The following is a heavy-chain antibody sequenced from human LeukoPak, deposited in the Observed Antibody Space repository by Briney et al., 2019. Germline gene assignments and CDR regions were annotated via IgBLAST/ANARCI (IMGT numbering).Heavy chain of an antibody. Sequence: GRSLRLSCAASGFTFSNYAMHWVRQAPGKGLEWVAFISYDGSNKHYADSVKGRFTISRDNSKNTLYLQMNSLRPEDTAVYYCARARFGYNRGPFDYWGQGILGTVS. V-gene: IGHV3-30-3*01. J-gene: IGHJ4*02. CDR3: ARARFGYNRGPFDY. CDR1: GFTFSNYA. D-gene: IGHD5-24*01. CDR2: ISYDGSNK.